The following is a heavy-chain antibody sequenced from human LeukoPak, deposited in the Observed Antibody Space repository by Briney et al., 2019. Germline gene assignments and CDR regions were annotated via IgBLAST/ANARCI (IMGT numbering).Heavy chain of an antibody. D-gene: IGHD5-12*01. CDR1: GFTFSTYW. CDR3: ARGLRGSDY. J-gene: IGHJ4*02. CDR2: IKQDGTEK. V-gene: IGHV3-7*01. Sequence: GGSLRLSCAASGFTFSTYWMSWVRQAPGKGLEWVANIKQDGTEKYYVDSVKGRFTISRDNAKKSLYLQMNSLRAEDTAVYYCARGLRGSDYWGQGTLVTVSS.